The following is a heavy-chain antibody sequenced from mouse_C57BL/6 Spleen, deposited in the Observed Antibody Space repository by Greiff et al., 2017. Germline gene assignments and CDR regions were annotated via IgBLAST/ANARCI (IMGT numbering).Heavy chain of an antibody. V-gene: IGHV1-81*01. J-gene: IGHJ1*03. Sequence: VQLQQSGAELARPGASVKLSCKASGYTFTSYGIRWVKQRTGQGLEWIGEIYPRSGNTYYNEKFKGKATLTADKASSTAYMELRSLTSEDSAVYVCARLNYGSSYWYFDVWGTGATVTVSS. CDR3: ARLNYGSSYWYFDV. D-gene: IGHD1-1*01. CDR1: GYTFTSYG. CDR2: IYPRSGNT.